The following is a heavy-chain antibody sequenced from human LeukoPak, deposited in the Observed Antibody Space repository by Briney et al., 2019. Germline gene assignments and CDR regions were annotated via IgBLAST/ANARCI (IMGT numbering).Heavy chain of an antibody. V-gene: IGHV3-64*01. CDR2: ISSDGGST. CDR1: GFTFSNYA. J-gene: IGHJ4*02. Sequence: GGSLRLSCAASGFTFSNYAMHWVRQAPGKGLEYVSAISSDGGSTYYANSVKGRFTFSRDNSKNTLYLQMGSLRAEDMAVYYCARVANWGSGFDYWGQGTLVTVSS. D-gene: IGHD7-27*01. CDR3: ARVANWGSGFDY.